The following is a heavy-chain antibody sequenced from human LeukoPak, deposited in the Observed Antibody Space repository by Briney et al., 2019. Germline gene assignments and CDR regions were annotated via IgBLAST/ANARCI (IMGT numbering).Heavy chain of an antibody. V-gene: IGHV3-74*01. J-gene: IGHJ4*02. D-gene: IGHD6-19*01. CDR3: ARRSGIAVAGAFDY. CDR1: GFTFSTYW. CDR2: INSDGSST. Sequence: GGSLRLSCVGSGFTFSTYWMHWVRQAPGKGLVWVARINSDGSSTGYVDSVKGRFTISRDNSKNTLYLQMNSLRAEDTAVYYCARRSGIAVAGAFDYWGQGTLVTVSS.